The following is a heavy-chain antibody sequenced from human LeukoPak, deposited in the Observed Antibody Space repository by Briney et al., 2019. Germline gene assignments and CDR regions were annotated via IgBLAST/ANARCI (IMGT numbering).Heavy chain of an antibody. Sequence: GASVKVSCKASGYTFTSYYMHWVRQAPGQGLEWMGIINPSGGSTSYAQKFQGRVTMTRDTSTSTVYMELSSLRSEDTAVYYCARAAVPHYDYVWGSYPGGGNNWFDPWGQGTLVTVSS. CDR3: ARAAVPHYDYVWGSYPGGGNNWFDP. V-gene: IGHV1-46*01. CDR1: GYTFTSYY. D-gene: IGHD3-16*02. J-gene: IGHJ5*02. CDR2: INPSGGST.